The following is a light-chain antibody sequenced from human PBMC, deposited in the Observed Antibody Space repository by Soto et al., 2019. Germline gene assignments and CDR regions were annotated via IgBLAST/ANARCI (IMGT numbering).Light chain of an antibody. CDR2: GAS. Sequence: IVLTQSPGTLSLSPLERSTLSNSASQSVSSSYLAWYQQKPGQAPRLLIYGASSRATGIPDRFSGSGSGTDFTLTISRLEPEDFAVYYCQQYGSSPLTFGGGTKVDIK. V-gene: IGKV3-20*01. J-gene: IGKJ4*01. CDR1: QSVSSSY. CDR3: QQYGSSPLT.